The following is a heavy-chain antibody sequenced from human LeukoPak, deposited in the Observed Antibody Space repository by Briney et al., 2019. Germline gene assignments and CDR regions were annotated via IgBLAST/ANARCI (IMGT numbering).Heavy chain of an antibody. V-gene: IGHV3-33*01. CDR1: GFTSITNG. Sequence: SLTPSCAASGFTSITNGMHSVPPAPSNELESLAVIWSDGSNKYYADSVKGRFTISRDNSKTTLYLQMNSLRAEDTAVYYCASGLNGDYFDYWGQGTLVTVSS. CDR3: ASGLNGDYFDY. J-gene: IGHJ4*02. CDR2: IWSDGSNK. D-gene: IGHD4-17*01.